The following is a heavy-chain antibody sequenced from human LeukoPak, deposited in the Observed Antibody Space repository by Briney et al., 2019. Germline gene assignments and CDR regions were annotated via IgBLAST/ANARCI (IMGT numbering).Heavy chain of an antibody. D-gene: IGHD6-19*01. CDR1: GGSFSVYY. CDR2: INHSGST. V-gene: IGHV4-34*01. Sequence: SETLSLTCAVYGGSFSVYYWSWLRQPPGKGLEWIGEINHSGSTNYNPSLKSRVTISVDTSNHHFSLKLSSVTAADTAVYYCARVASSGWYPFDYWGQGTLVTVSS. J-gene: IGHJ4*02. CDR3: ARVASSGWYPFDY.